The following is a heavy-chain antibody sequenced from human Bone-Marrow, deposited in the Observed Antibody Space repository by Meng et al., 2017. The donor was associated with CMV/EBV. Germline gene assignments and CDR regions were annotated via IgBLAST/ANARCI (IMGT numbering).Heavy chain of an antibody. V-gene: IGHV4-39*07. J-gene: IGHJ6*02. CDR3: ARGYYDFWSGYTWYYGMDV. D-gene: IGHD3-3*01. CDR2: INHSGST. Sequence: SETLSLTCTVSGGSISSSSYYWGWIRQPPGKGLEWIGEINHSGSTNYNPSLKSRVTISVDTSKNQFSLKLSSVTAADTAVYYCARGYYDFWSGYTWYYGMDVWGQGTTVTVSS. CDR1: GGSISSSSYY.